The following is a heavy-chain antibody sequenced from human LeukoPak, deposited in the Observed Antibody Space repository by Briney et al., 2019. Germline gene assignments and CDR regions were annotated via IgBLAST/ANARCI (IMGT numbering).Heavy chain of an antibody. CDR1: GGPFSSYA. Sequence: GPSVKLSCKSSGGPFSSYAHSWVRQPPGQGLEWVGGLIPIFGTAKYAQKYQGRVTITADESTNTAYMELRSLRSDDTAVYYCARDPWGVVVPAAMRWFDPWGQGTLVTVSS. V-gene: IGHV1-69*13. D-gene: IGHD2-2*01. J-gene: IGHJ5*02. CDR3: ARDPWGVVVPAAMRWFDP. CDR2: LIPIFGTA.